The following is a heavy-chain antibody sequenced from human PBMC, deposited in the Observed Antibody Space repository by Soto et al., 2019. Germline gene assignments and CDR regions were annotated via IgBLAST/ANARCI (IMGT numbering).Heavy chain of an antibody. CDR1: GGTFRVYA. CDR2: IIATSGTP. V-gene: IGHV1-69*01. D-gene: IGHD2-15*01. J-gene: IGHJ4*02. CDR3: ARRTGGGSLDY. Sequence: QLVQSGAEVKKTGSSVKVSCTGSGGTFRVYAVNWVRQAPGQGLEWVGGIIATSGTPNFAQKFQGRVTLTADATRGTAYMELTSLTSEDTAVYYCARRTGGGSLDYWGQGTLVSVSS.